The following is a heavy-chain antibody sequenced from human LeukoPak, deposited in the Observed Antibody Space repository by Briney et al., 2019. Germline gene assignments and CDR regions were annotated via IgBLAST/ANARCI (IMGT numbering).Heavy chain of an antibody. CDR3: ARMYYDILTGYYVDY. J-gene: IGHJ4*02. CDR1: GGSISSSSYY. Sequence: SETLSLTCTVSGGSISSSSYYWVWIRQPQGQGLVWIGYIFYSGSTNYNPSLKSRVIMSVDTSKNQFSLKLSSVTAADTAVYYCARMYYDILTGYYVDYWGQGTLVTVS. V-gene: IGHV4-61*05. D-gene: IGHD3-9*01. CDR2: IFYSGST.